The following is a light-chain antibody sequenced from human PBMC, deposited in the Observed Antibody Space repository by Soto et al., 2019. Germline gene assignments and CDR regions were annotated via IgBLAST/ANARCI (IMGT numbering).Light chain of an antibody. CDR3: QQYNNWPPVT. CDR1: QSVRSK. J-gene: IGKJ5*01. V-gene: IGKV3-15*01. CDR2: GAS. Sequence: EVVMTQSPDTLSVSPGETVTLSCRASQSVRSKLAWYQQKPGQAPRLFIYGASTRATGIPARFSGSGSGTDFTLTISSLQSADCAIYSCQQYNNWPPVTGGQGTRLEI.